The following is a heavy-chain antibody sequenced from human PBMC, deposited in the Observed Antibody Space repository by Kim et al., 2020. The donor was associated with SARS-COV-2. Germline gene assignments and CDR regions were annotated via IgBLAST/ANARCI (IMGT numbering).Heavy chain of an antibody. J-gene: IGHJ4*01. CDR2: INHSGST. CDR3: ARGTKIIMSGGVMARIPLDY. Sequence: SETLSLTCAVYGGSFSDYYWSWIRQSPEKGLEWIGEINHSGSTNYNPSLRSRVTISVDTSKNQFSLKLSSVTAADTGVYYCARGTKIIMSGGVMARIPLDYWGQGTLVTVSS. CDR1: GGSFSDYY. D-gene: IGHD3-16*01. V-gene: IGHV4-34*01.